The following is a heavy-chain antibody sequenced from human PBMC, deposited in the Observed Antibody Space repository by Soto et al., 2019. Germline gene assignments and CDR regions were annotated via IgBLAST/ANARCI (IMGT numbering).Heavy chain of an antibody. Sequence: EVQLVESGGGLVKPGGSLRLSCAASGFTFSSYSMNWVRQAPGKGLEWVSSISSSSSYIYYADSVKGRFTISRDNAKNSLYLQMNSLRAEDTAVYYCASRLYGDYHFDYWRQGTLVTVSS. CDR3: ASRLYGDYHFDY. CDR1: GFTFSSYS. J-gene: IGHJ4*02. D-gene: IGHD4-17*01. V-gene: IGHV3-21*01. CDR2: ISSSSSYI.